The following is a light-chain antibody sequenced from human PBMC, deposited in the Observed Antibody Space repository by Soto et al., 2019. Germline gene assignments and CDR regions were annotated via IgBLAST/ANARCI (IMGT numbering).Light chain of an antibody. CDR2: EVN. V-gene: IGLV2-14*01. Sequence: QSVLTQPASVSGSPGQSITISCTGTSSDVGGYNYVSWYQQHPGKAPKLMIYEVNYRPSGVSNRFSGSKSGNTASLTISGLQAEDEADYYCSSYTSSSTGVFGTGTRSP. J-gene: IGLJ1*01. CDR1: SSDVGGYNY. CDR3: SSYTSSSTGV.